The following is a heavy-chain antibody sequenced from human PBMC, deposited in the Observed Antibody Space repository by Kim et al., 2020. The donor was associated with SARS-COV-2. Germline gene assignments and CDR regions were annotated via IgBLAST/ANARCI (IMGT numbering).Heavy chain of an antibody. CDR3: AKTSSSWYFLLSEVVFDY. V-gene: IGHV3-23*01. CDR2: ISGSGGST. CDR1: GFTFSSYA. D-gene: IGHD6-13*01. Sequence: GGSLRLSCAASGFTFSSYAMSWVRQAPGKGLEWVSAISGSGGSTYYADSVKGRFTISRDNSKNTLYLQMNSLRAEDTAVYYCAKTSSSWYFLLSEVVFDYWGQGTLVTVSS. J-gene: IGHJ4*02.